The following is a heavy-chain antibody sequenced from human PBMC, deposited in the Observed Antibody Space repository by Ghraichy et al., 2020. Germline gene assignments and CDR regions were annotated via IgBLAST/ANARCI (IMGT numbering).Heavy chain of an antibody. D-gene: IGHD2-2*01. CDR2: IGTLGDT. CDR1: GFSFGDYD. V-gene: IGHV3-13*01. CDR3: ARGLQGYCNYTNCPFDQ. Sequence: GGSLRLSCVVSGFSFGDYDMHWVRQATGRGLEWVSSIGTLGDTYYPGSVVGRCTISRENATDSLYLQMNSLRAGDTAVYYCARGLQGYCNYTNCPFDQWGQGTLVPVFS. J-gene: IGHJ4*02.